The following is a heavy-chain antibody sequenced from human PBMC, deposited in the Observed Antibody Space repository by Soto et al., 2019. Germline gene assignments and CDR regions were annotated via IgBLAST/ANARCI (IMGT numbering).Heavy chain of an antibody. Sequence: EVQLLESGGGLVQPGGSLRLSCAASGFTFSSYAMNWVRQAPGKGLEWVSVISGSGGSTYYADSVKGRFTISRDNSKKTRYLQMNSLRAEDTAVYYCAKRTTGWYFDLWGRGTLVTVSS. CDR3: AKRTTGWYFDL. CDR2: ISGSGGST. J-gene: IGHJ2*01. CDR1: GFTFSSYA. V-gene: IGHV3-23*01.